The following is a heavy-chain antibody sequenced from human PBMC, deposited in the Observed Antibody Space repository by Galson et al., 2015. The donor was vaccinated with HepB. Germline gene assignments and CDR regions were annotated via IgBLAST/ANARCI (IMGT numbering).Heavy chain of an antibody. V-gene: IGHV3-30-3*01. CDR1: GFTFSSYA. CDR3: AGDFHYYYYGMDV. J-gene: IGHJ6*02. CDR2: ISYDGSNK. Sequence: SLRLSCAASGFTFSSYAMHWVRQAPGKGLEWVAVISYDGSNKYYADSVKGRFTISRDNSKNTLYLQMNSLRAEDTAVYYCAGDFHYYYYGMDVWGQGTTVTVSS.